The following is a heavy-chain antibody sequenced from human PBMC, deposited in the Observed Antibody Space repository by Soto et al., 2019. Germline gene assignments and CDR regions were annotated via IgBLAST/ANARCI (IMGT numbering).Heavy chain of an antibody. J-gene: IGHJ3*02. D-gene: IGHD3-3*01. V-gene: IGHV5-51*01. CDR3: ARGLSITIFGVVFIGAFDI. Sequence: GESLKISCKGSGYSFTSYWIGWVRQMPGKGLEWMGIIYPGDSDTRYSPSFQGQVTISADKSISTAYLQWSSLKASDTAMYYCARGLSITIFGVVFIGAFDIWGQGTMVTVSS. CDR2: IYPGDSDT. CDR1: GYSFTSYW.